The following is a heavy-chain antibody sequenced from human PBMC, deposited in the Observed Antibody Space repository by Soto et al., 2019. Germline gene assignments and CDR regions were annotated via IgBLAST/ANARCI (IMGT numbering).Heavy chain of an antibody. CDR3: ARDTEGYNGMDV. CDR1: GFTFTFESYE. Sequence: PGGSLRLSCEASGFTFTFESYEMNWFRQAPGKVLEWVAYISSRGHTTYYADSVKGRFTISRDTAKNLVFLEMNTLSAEDTAVYYCARDTEGYNGMDVWGQGTTVTVSS. V-gene: IGHV3-48*03. CDR2: ISSRGHTT. J-gene: IGHJ6*02. D-gene: IGHD4-17*01.